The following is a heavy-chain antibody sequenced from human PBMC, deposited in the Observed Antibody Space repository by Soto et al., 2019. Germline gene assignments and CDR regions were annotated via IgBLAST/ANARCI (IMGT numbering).Heavy chain of an antibody. J-gene: IGHJ6*02. CDR1: GFTFSRYW. Sequence: LRLSCVSSGFTFSRYWVRWVRQAAGKGLEWVANIKQDGSEKYYVDSVKGRFTISRDNAKNSLYLQMNSLRAEDTAVYYCARDVRGSRGLVVTYYCGMDVWGQGNTVTVSS. D-gene: IGHD3-22*01. CDR2: IKQDGSEK. V-gene: IGHV3-7*03. CDR3: ARDVRGSRGLVVTYYCGMDV.